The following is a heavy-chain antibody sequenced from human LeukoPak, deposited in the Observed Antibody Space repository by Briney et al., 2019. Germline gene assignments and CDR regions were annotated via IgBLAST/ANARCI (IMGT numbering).Heavy chain of an antibody. CDR3: ARSRYDGSGYWDY. D-gene: IGHD3-22*01. CDR2: IYYSGST. Sequence: SETLSLTCTVSGGSISSGGYYWSWIRQHPGKGLEWIGYIYYSGSTYYNPSLKSRVTISVDTSKNQFSLKLSSVTAADTAVYYCARSRYDGSGYWDYWGQGTLVTVSS. V-gene: IGHV4-31*03. CDR1: GGSISSGGYY. J-gene: IGHJ4*02.